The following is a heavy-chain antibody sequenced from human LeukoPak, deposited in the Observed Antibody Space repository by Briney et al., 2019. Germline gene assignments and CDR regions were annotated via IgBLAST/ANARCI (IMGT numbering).Heavy chain of an antibody. CDR3: ARGFAWFGEAGDNWFDP. V-gene: IGHV4-59*01. J-gene: IGHJ5*02. CDR2: IYYSGST. Sequence: SETLSLTCTVSGGSISSYYWSWIRQPPGKGVEWIGYIYYSGSTNYNPSLKSRVTISVDTSKNQFSLKLSSVTAADTAVYYCARGFAWFGEAGDNWFDPWGQGTLVTVSS. CDR1: GGSISSYY. D-gene: IGHD3-10*01.